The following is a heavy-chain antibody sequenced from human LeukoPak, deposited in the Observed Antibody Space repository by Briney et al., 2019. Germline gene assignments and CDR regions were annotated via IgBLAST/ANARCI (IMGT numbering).Heavy chain of an antibody. D-gene: IGHD2-15*01. CDR1: GYTFTGYY. CDR2: INPNSGGT. CDR3: AVRYCSGGSCYYFDY. J-gene: IGHJ4*02. V-gene: IGHV1-2*02. Sequence: ASVKVSCKASGYTFTGYYMHWLRQAPGQGLEWMGWINPNSGGTNYAQKFQGRVTTTRDTSISTAYMELSRLRSDDTAVYYCAVRYCSGGSCYYFDYWGQRTLVTVSS.